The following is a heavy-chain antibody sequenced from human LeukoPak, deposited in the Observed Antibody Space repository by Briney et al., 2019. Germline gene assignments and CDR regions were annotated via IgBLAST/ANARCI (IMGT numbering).Heavy chain of an antibody. CDR3: AKGGYSYGPSAYYYYYMDV. CDR2: ISGSGGST. V-gene: IGHV3-23*01. D-gene: IGHD5-18*01. CDR1: GFTFSSYA. Sequence: GGSLRLSCAASGFTFSSYAMSWVRQAPGKGLEWVSAISGSGGSTYYADSVKGRFTISRDNSKNTLYLQMNSLRAEDTAVYYCAKGGYSYGPSAYYYYYMDVWGEGTTVTVSS. J-gene: IGHJ6*03.